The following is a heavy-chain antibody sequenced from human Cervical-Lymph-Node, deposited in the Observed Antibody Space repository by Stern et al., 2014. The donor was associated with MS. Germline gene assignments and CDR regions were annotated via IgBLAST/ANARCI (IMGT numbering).Heavy chain of an antibody. Sequence: EVQLEESGGGVIQPGGSLRLSCTASGFTVSRAYMTWVRQAPGKGLEWVSRITNVGSTFYTYSVKCRFTISRDDSKNTVYLHMTSLRAEDTAMYYCARDTSSPERSDWWGQGTLVTVSS. CDR2: ITNVGST. CDR3: ARDTSSPERSDW. V-gene: IGHV3-53*01. J-gene: IGHJ4*02. CDR1: GFTVSRAY. D-gene: IGHD1-1*01.